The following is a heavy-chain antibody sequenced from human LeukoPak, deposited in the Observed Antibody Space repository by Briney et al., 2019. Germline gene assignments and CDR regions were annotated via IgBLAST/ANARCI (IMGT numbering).Heavy chain of an antibody. CDR1: GYSISSGYY. D-gene: IGHD3-16*01. CDR2: IYHSGYT. J-gene: IGHJ4*02. CDR3: ARDMNPTHYFDY. Sequence: SETLSLTCTVSGYSISSGYYWAWIWPAPGKGLEWIGSIYHSGYTHYNPSLKGRVTISVDTSKNDFSLKLSSVAAADTAIYYCARDMNPTHYFDYWGQGTLVTVSS. V-gene: IGHV4-38-2*02.